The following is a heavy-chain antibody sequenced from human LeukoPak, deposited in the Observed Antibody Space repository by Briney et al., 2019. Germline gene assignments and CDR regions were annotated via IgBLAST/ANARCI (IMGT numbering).Heavy chain of an antibody. CDR3: IVFAVTGTLGFDY. Sequence: GGSLRLSCAASGFTFSSYSMNWVRQAPGKGLEWVSFISSSSSYIYYEDSVKGRFTISRDNAKNSLYLQMNSLRAEDTAVYYCIVFAVTGTLGFDYWGQGTLVTVSS. J-gene: IGHJ4*02. V-gene: IGHV3-21*01. CDR2: ISSSSSYI. D-gene: IGHD6-19*01. CDR1: GFTFSSYS.